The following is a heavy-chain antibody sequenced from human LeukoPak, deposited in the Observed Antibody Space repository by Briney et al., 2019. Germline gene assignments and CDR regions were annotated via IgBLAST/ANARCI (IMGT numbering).Heavy chain of an antibody. CDR1: GFTFSNYW. V-gene: IGHV3-74*01. CDR3: ARDRKSGESSVIDF. CDR2: INHDGSTT. Sequence: GGSLRLSCAASGFTFSNYWVHWVRHAPGKGLVWVSRINHDGSTTNYADSVKGRFTVSRDNAKNTLNLQMNSLRAEDTAVYYCARDRKSGESSVIDFWGQGTLVTVSS. D-gene: IGHD3-10*01. J-gene: IGHJ4*02.